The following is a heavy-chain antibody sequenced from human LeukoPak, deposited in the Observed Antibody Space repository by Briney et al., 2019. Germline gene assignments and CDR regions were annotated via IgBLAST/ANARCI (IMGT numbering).Heavy chain of an antibody. V-gene: IGHV4-34*01. Sequence: SETLSLTCAVYGGSFSGYYWSWIRQPPGKGLEWIGEINHSGSTNYNPSLKSRVTISVDTSKNQFSLKLSSVTAADTAVYYCARFPYYDILTGYYIHPYYYGMDVWGQGTTVTVSS. CDR1: GGSFSGYY. CDR2: INHSGST. J-gene: IGHJ6*02. D-gene: IGHD3-9*01. CDR3: ARFPYYDILTGYYIHPYYYGMDV.